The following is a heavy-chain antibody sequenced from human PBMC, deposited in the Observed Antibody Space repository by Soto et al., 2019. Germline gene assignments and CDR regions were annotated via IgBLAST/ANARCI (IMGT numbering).Heavy chain of an antibody. V-gene: IGHV1-2*02. D-gene: IGHD5-12*01. CDR3: AAVGGIVATTQGLFDY. CDR2: INPNSGGT. CDR1: GYTFTGYY. J-gene: IGHJ4*02. Sequence: ASVKVSCKASGYTFTGYYMHWVRQAPGQGLEWMGWINPNSGGTNYAQKFQGRVTMTRDTSISTAYMELSRLRSDDTAVYYCAAVGGIVATTQGLFDYWGQGTLVTVSS.